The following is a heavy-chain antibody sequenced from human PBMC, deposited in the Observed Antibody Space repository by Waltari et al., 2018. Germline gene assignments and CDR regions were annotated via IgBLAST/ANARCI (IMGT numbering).Heavy chain of an antibody. D-gene: IGHD2-2*01. CDR1: GGTFRHNV. Sequence: QVQLVQSGAEVKKPGSSVKVSCTASGGTFRHNVISGFRQAPGQGLEWMGGPTPIFGTTNYAQKFQGRVTITADESTSTAYMELSSLRSDDSAVYYCARGGAGSIVVLEPAAGFHPFDIWGQGTLVTVSS. CDR3: ARGGAGSIVVLEPAAGFHPFDI. J-gene: IGHJ3*02. V-gene: IGHV1-69*01. CDR2: PTPIFGTT.